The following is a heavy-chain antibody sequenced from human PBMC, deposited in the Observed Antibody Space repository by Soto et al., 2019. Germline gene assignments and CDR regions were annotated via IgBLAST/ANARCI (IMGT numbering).Heavy chain of an antibody. CDR3: ARDLWGYCGTDCYPLDV. CDR2: MYNTGST. V-gene: IGHV4-59*01. J-gene: IGHJ6*02. Sequence: QVQLQESGPGLVKPSETLSLTCTVSGGTISRYYWSWIRQPPGKGLEWIGYMYNTGSTVYNPSSKSPVPISVDTSQNPFSLRLNSVTAADTAVYYCARDLWGYCGTDCYPLDVWGQGTTVTVSS. D-gene: IGHD2-21*02. CDR1: GGTISRYY.